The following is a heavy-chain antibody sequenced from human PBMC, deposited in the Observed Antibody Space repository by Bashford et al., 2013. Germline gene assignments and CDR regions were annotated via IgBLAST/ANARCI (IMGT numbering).Heavy chain of an antibody. J-gene: IGHJ5*02. CDR2: IYYSGST. CDR1: GGSISSSSYY. V-gene: IGHV4-39*07. CDR3: ARDAPWYYDFWSGHYTGWFDP. Sequence: SETLSLTCTVSGGSISSSSYYWGWIRQPPGKGLEWIGSIYYSGSTNYNPSLKSRVTISVDTSKNQFSLKLSSVTAADTAVYYCARDAPWYYDFWSGHYTGWFDPWGQGTLVTVSS. D-gene: IGHD3-3*01.